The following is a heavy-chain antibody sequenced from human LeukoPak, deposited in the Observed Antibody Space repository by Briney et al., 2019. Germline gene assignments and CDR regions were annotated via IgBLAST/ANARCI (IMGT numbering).Heavy chain of an antibody. CDR3: ARDYYTAGKWFDY. D-gene: IGHD1-26*01. Sequence: ASVTVSRKGSGYTFSSYGICWVRQAPGQGLEWMGWISAYNGNTNYAQKFQGRVTMTTDTSTNTAYMELRSLRSDDTAVYYCARDYYTAGKWFDYWGERPLLSVSS. CDR1: GYTFSSYG. J-gene: IGHJ4*02. V-gene: IGHV1-18*01. CDR2: ISAYNGNT.